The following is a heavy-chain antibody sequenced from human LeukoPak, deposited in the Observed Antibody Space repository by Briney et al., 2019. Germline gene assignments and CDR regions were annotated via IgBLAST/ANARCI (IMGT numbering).Heavy chain of an antibody. Sequence: GGSLRLSCAASGFTFSSNWMSWVRQAPARGLEWMAFIHSDGNMKNYADSVKGRFSIFRDTSTNTVYLQMSGLGAEDTAVYYCAKDRPYFDYWGQGNLVTVSS. CDR3: AKDRPYFDY. V-gene: IGHV3-30*02. CDR1: GFTFSSNW. J-gene: IGHJ4*02. CDR2: IHSDGNMK.